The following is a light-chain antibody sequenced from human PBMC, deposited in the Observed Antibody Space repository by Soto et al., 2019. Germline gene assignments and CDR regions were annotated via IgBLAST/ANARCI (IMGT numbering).Light chain of an antibody. CDR1: QSFSSW. CDR3: QQYNSNPLT. V-gene: IGKV1-5*03. J-gene: IGKJ4*01. Sequence: DIQMTQSPSTLSASVGDRVTITCRASQSFSSWLAWYQQKPGKAPKLLIYKTSTLESGVPSRFSVSGSGTEFTLTISSLQPDDFATYYCQQYNSNPLTFGGGTKVEIK. CDR2: KTS.